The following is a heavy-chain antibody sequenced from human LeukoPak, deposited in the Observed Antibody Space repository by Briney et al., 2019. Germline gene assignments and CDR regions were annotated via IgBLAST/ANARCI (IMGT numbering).Heavy chain of an antibody. CDR2: INPNSGGT. CDR1: GYTFTGYY. D-gene: IGHD2-2*01. CDR3: ATVVPAAMGWFDP. V-gene: IGHV1-2*02. J-gene: IGHJ5*02. Sequence: ASVKVSCKASGYTFTGYYMHWVRQAPGQGLEWMGWINPNSGGTNYAQKFQGRGTMTRYTSISTAYMELSRLRTDDTAVYYCATVVPAAMGWFDPWGQGTLVTVSS.